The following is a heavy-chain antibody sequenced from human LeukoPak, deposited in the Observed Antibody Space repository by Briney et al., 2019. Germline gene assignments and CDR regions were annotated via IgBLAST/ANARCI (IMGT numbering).Heavy chain of an antibody. V-gene: IGHV4-39*07. D-gene: IGHD2-15*01. Sequence: SETLSLTCTVSGGSISSRSYYWGWIRQPPGKGLEWIGNVYYSGDTYYNPSLKSRVTISVDKSKNQFSLKLSSVTAADTAVYYCASGAVVAASFDYWGQGTLVTVSS. CDR1: GGSISSRSYY. J-gene: IGHJ4*02. CDR2: VYYSGDT. CDR3: ASGAVVAASFDY.